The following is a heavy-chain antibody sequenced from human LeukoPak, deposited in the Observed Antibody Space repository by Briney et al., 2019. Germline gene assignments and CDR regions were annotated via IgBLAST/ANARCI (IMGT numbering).Heavy chain of an antibody. Sequence: PGGSLRLSCAASGFTFSDYYMSWIRQPPGKGLEWIGEINHSGSTNCNPSLKSRVSISVDTSKSQFSLKLNSVTAADTAVYYCARAPGAAIDWGQGTLVTVSS. J-gene: IGHJ4*02. D-gene: IGHD2-2*01. V-gene: IGHV4-34*01. CDR3: ARAPGAAID. CDR1: GFTFSDYY. CDR2: INHSGST.